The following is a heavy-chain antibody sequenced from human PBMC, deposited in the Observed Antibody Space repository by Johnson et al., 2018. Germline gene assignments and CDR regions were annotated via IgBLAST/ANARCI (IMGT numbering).Heavy chain of an antibody. D-gene: IGHD6-19*01. J-gene: IGHJ3*02. CDR3: AKSLIAVAGSDAFDI. Sequence: VQLVESGGGLVQPGGSVRLSCAASGLTFSNYAMTWVRQAPGKGLEWVSAISGSGGSAYYTDSVKGRFTISRDNSKNTLHLQMNTLGAEDAAVYYCAKSLIAVAGSDAFDIWGQGTMVTVSS. V-gene: IGHV3-23*04. CDR2: ISGSGGSA. CDR1: GLTFSNYA.